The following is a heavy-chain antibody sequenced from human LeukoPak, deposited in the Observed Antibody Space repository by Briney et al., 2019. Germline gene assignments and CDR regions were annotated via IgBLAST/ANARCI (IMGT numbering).Heavy chain of an antibody. V-gene: IGHV4-59*08. CDR1: GGSISSYY. Sequence: SETLSLTCTVSGGSISSYYWSWIRQPPGKGLEWIGYIYYSGSTNYNPSLKSRVTISVDASKNQFSLKLSSVTAADTAVYYCASIAATGKPSTYYFDYWGQGTLVTVSS. D-gene: IGHD6-13*01. CDR2: IYYSGST. J-gene: IGHJ4*02. CDR3: ASIAATGKPSTYYFDY.